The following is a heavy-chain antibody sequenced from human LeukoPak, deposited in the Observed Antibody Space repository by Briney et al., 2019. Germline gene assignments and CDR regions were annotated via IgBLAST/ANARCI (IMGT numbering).Heavy chain of an antibody. CDR2: ISGSDSST. CDR1: GFTFSTYA. J-gene: IGHJ6*02. Sequence: PGGSLRLSCAASGFTFSTYAMSWVRQAPGKGLEWVSAISGSDSSTYYAGSVKGRFTISRDNSKNTLYLQMNSLRAEDTAVYYCARDPGGIPEPYYYYYGMDVWGQGTTVTVSS. D-gene: IGHD2-21*01. V-gene: IGHV3-23*01. CDR3: ARDPGGIPEPYYYYYGMDV.